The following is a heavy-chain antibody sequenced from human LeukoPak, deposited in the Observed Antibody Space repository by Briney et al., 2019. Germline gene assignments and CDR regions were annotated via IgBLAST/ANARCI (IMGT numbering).Heavy chain of an antibody. J-gene: IGHJ5*01. CDR1: GFTFSHFG. CDR3: AKDAQRGFDYSNSLES. Sequence: GGALRLSCATSGFTFSHFGMHWVRQAPGKGLEWVAVTWNDGSNKYYGDSVKGRFTISRDNSRNTLYLQMNRLRVEDTAVYYCAKDAQRGFDYSNSLESWGQGTLVIVSS. V-gene: IGHV3-33*06. D-gene: IGHD4-11*01. CDR2: TWNDGSNK.